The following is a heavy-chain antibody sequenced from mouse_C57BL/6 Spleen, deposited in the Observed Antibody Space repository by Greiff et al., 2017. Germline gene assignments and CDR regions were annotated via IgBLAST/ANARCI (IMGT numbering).Heavy chain of an antibody. CDR3: ARLYYSNFWYFDV. D-gene: IGHD2-5*01. J-gene: IGHJ1*03. V-gene: IGHV5-4*01. CDR1: GSTFSSYA. Sequence: EVQGVESGGGLVKPGGSLKLSCAASGSTFSSYAMSWVRQTPEKRLEWVATISDGGSYTYYPDNVKGRFTISRDNAKNNLYLQMSHLKSEDTAMYYCARLYYSNFWYFDVWGTGTTVTVSS. CDR2: ISDGGSYT.